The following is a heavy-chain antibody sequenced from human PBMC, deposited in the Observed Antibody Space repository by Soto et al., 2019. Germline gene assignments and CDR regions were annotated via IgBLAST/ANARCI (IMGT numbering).Heavy chain of an antibody. CDR2: TYNSANT. CDR3: ARLSSSGWPIDS. D-gene: IGHD6-19*01. V-gene: IGHV4-31*03. CDR1: GGSISSGGYY. Sequence: QVQLQESGPGLIKGSQTLTLTCTVSGGSISSGGYYWSWIRQHPGKGLEWIGYTYNSANTYQSRSLNSRVSISADTSKNQCSLNRSSVTAAGTAMDYCARLSSSGWPIDSWGQGTLVTV. J-gene: IGHJ4*02.